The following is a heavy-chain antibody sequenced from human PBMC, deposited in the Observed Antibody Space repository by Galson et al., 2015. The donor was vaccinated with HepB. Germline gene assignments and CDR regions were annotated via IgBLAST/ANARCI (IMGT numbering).Heavy chain of an antibody. CDR1: GGSISSGGYS. D-gene: IGHD6-6*01. V-gene: IGHV4-30-2*01. CDR2: IYHSGIT. CDR3: ARDRGIAARYFGY. Sequence: TLSLTCAVSGGSISSGGYSWSWIRQPPGKALEWIGYIYHSGITYHNPSLKGRVTMSVAKSKNQFSLTLTSVTAADTAVYYCARDRGIAARYFGYWGQGILVTVSS. J-gene: IGHJ4*02.